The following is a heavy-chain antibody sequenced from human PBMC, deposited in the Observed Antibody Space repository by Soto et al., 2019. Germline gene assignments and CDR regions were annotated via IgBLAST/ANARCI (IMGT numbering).Heavy chain of an antibody. CDR2: INHSGST. CDR3: ARDSFMVRGVILYYPPYSTDV. V-gene: IGHV4-34*01. J-gene: IGHJ6*02. CDR1: GGSFSGYY. Sequence: SETLSLTCAVYGGSFSGYYWSWIRQPPGKGLEWIGEINHSGSTNYNPSLKSRVTISVDTSKNQFSLKLSSVTAADTAVYYCARDSFMVRGVILYYPPYSTDVPGQGPTRTLSS. D-gene: IGHD3-10*01.